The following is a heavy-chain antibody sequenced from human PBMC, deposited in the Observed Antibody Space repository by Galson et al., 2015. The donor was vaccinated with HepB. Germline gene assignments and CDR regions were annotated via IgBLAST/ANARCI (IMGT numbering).Heavy chain of an antibody. J-gene: IGHJ3*02. CDR3: ATVAAPTRRRFLAPAPFDI. CDR1: GSTLTELS. D-gene: IGHD3-3*01. Sequence: SVTVSCKVSGSTLTELSMHWVRQAPGKGLEWMGGFDPDDGETIYAQKFQGRVTMTEDTSTDTAYMELSSLRSEDTAVYYYATVAAPTRRRFLAPAPFDIWGQGTMVTVSS. V-gene: IGHV1-24*01. CDR2: FDPDDGET.